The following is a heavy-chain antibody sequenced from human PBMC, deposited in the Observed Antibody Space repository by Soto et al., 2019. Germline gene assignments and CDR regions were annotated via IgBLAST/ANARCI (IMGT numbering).Heavy chain of an antibody. D-gene: IGHD6-13*01. CDR1: GFTFSSYA. J-gene: IGHJ6*03. Sequence: GGSLRLSCAACGFTFSSYAMSWVRQAPGKGLEWVSAISGSGGSTYYADSVKGRFTISRDNSKNTLYLQMNSLRAEDTAVYYCAKVSANPTEYMDVWGKGTTVTVSS. CDR2: ISGSGGST. V-gene: IGHV3-23*01. CDR3: AKVSANPTEYMDV.